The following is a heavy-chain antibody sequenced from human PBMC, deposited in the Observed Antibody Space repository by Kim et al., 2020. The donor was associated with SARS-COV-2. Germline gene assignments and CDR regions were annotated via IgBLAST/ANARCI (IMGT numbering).Heavy chain of an antibody. V-gene: IGHV4-39*01. Sequence: LETLSLTCTVSGGSISSSSYYWGWIRQPPGKGLEWIGSIYYSGSTYYNPSLKSRVTISVDTSKNQFSLKLSSVTAADTAVYYCTRGDIVVVVAGYWGQGTLVTVSS. D-gene: IGHD2-15*01. CDR3: TRGDIVVVVAGY. J-gene: IGHJ4*02. CDR2: IYYSGST. CDR1: GGSISSSSYY.